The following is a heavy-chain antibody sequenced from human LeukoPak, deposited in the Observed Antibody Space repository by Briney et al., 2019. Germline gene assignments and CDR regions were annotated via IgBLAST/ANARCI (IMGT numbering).Heavy chain of an antibody. CDR3: ARDRPTYYDFWSGYYTGYYYYGMDV. CDR2: IIPIFGTA. D-gene: IGHD3-3*01. CDR1: GGTFSSYA. Sequence: GASVKVSCTASGGTFSSYAISWVRQAPGQGLEWMGGIIPIFGTANYAQKFQGRVTITADESTSTAYMELSSLRSEDTAVYYCARDRPTYYDFWSGYYTGYYYYGMDVWGQGTTVTVSS. V-gene: IGHV1-69*13. J-gene: IGHJ6*02.